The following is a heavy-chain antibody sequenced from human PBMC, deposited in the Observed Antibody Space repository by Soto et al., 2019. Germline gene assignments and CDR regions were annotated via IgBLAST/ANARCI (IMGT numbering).Heavy chain of an antibody. CDR3: ATYQLLYAGGYYGMDV. J-gene: IGHJ6*02. V-gene: IGHV1-69*13. CDR2: IIPIFGTA. Sequence: SVKVSCKASGGTFSSYAISWVRQAPGQGLEWMGGIIPIFGTANYAQKFQGRVTITADESTSTAYMELSSLRSEDTAVYYCATYQLLYAGGYYGMDVWGQGTTVTVSS. CDR1: GGTFSSYA. D-gene: IGHD2-2*02.